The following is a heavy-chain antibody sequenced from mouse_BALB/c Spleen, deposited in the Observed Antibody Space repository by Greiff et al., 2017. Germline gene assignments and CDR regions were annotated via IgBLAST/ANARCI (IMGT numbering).Heavy chain of an antibody. Sequence: DVQLQESGPSLVKPSQTLSLTCSVTGDSITSGYWNWIRKFPGNKLEYMGYISYSGSTYYNPSLKSRISITRDTSKNQYYLQLNSVTTEDTATYYCARGGYGSSYDYFDYWGQGTTLTVSS. CDR3: ARGGYGSSYDYFDY. CDR2: ISYSGST. V-gene: IGHV3-8*02. J-gene: IGHJ2*01. D-gene: IGHD1-1*01. CDR1: GDSITSGY.